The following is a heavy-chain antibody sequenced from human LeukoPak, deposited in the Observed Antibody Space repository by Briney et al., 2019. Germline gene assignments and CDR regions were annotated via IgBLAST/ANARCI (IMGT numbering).Heavy chain of an antibody. CDR3: ARVFDSFSSHTPIDY. J-gene: IGHJ4*02. CDR1: GFTFSRYT. CDR2: ISGSSTYI. V-gene: IGHV3-21*01. D-gene: IGHD3-9*01. Sequence: PGGSLRLSCAASGFTFSRYTMNWVRQAPGKGLEWVSSISGSSTYIYYADSVKGRFTISRDNAKNSLFLQMNSLRAEDTAVYYCARVFDSFSSHTPIDYWGQGTLVTVSS.